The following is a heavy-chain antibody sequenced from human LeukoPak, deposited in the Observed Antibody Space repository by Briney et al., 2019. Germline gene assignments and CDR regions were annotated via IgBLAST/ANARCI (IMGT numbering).Heavy chain of an antibody. D-gene: IGHD2-21*02. CDR3: ARDRGSYCGGDCYSGSMDV. CDR1: GFTFSSYW. J-gene: IGHJ6*02. CDR2: INTDGSST. V-gene: IGHV3-74*01. Sequence: GGSLRLSCAASGFTFSSYWMHWVRQAPGKGLVWVSRINTDGSSTSYADSVKGRFTISRDNAKNSLYLQMNSLRAEDTAVYYCARDRGSYCGGDCYSGSMDVWGQGTTVTVSS.